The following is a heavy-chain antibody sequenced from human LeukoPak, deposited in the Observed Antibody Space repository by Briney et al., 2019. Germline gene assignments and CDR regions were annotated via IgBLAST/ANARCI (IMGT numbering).Heavy chain of an antibody. D-gene: IGHD4-17*01. V-gene: IGHV3-23*01. Sequence: GGSLRLSCAASGFTFSSYSMNWVRQAPGKGLEYVSIITNSGGTTYYADSVKGRFTVSRDNSKNTLFLQMNSLRAEDTAVYYCAKEMQRGDPSLDYWGQGTLVTVSS. J-gene: IGHJ4*02. CDR2: ITNSGGTT. CDR3: AKEMQRGDPSLDY. CDR1: GFTFSSYS.